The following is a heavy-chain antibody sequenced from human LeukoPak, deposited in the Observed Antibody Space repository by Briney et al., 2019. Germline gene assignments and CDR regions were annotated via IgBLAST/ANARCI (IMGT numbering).Heavy chain of an antibody. V-gene: IGHV3-9*01. Sequence: GRSLRLSCAASGFTFDDYAMPWVRQAPGKGLEWVSGISWNSGSIGYADSVKGRFTISRDNAKNSLYLQMNSLRAEDTALYYCAKQGDGGWNDLGVFDYWGQGTLVTVSS. CDR2: ISWNSGSI. J-gene: IGHJ4*02. CDR3: AKQGDGGWNDLGVFDY. D-gene: IGHD1-1*01. CDR1: GFTFDDYA.